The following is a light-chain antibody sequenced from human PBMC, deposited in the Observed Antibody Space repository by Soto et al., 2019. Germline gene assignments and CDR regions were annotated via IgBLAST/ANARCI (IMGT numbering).Light chain of an antibody. J-gene: IGLJ2*01. CDR1: SSNSGAGHD. Sequence: QAVVTQPPSVSGAPGQRVTISCAGSSSNSGAGHDVHWYQQLPGTAPKLLIYGNSNRPSGVPDRFSGSKSGTSGSLAITGLQAEDEADYYCQSYDSSLSAVVFGGGTKLTVL. CDR2: GNS. V-gene: IGLV1-40*01. CDR3: QSYDSSLSAVV.